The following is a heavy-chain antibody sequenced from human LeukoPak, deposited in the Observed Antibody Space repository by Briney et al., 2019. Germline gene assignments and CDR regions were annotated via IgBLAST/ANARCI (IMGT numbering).Heavy chain of an antibody. Sequence: PGGSPRLSCAASGFTVSSNYMSWVRQAPGKGLEWVSVIYSGGSTYYADSVKGRFTISRDNSKNTLYLQMNSLRAEDTAVYYCASGHGNAYYYYYYMDVWGKGTTVTVSS. D-gene: IGHD4-23*01. V-gene: IGHV3-53*01. CDR2: IYSGGST. CDR1: GFTVSSNY. J-gene: IGHJ6*03. CDR3: ASGHGNAYYYYYYMDV.